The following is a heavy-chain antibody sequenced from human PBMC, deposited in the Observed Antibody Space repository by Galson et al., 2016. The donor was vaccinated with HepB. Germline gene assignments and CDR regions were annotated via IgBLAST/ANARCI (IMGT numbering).Heavy chain of an antibody. CDR3: ARGPRTYYYGSGSYHYFDS. D-gene: IGHD3-10*01. Sequence: QSGAEVKKPGESLKISCKGSGYSFTTSWIGWVRQMPGKGLEWMGIIYLGDSDTRYSPSFQGQVTISADKSISTAYLEWSSLKASDTAMYYCARGPRTYYYGSGSYHYFDSWGQGTLVTVSS. V-gene: IGHV5-51*01. J-gene: IGHJ4*02. CDR1: GYSFTTSW. CDR2: IYLGDSDT.